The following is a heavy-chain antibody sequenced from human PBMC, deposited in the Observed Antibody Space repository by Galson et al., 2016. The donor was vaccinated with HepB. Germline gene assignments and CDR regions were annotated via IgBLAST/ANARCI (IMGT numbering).Heavy chain of an antibody. CDR3: AREDNGLGRLDY. Sequence: ETLSLTCSVSGDSIRSNHWWTWVRQAPGKGLEWIGQVFYSGHTNYSPSLKSRVSISVDTSKNHFALNLQSVTAADTAVYFCAREDNGLGRLDYWGQGNLVTVYS. D-gene: IGHD3-10*01. J-gene: IGHJ4*02. CDR2: VFYSGHT. CDR1: GDSIRSNHW. V-gene: IGHV4-4*01.